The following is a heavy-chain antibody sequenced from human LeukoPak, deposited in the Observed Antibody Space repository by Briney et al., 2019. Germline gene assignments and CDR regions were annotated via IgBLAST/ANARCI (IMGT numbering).Heavy chain of an antibody. CDR3: ARGIAAATDY. D-gene: IGHD6-6*01. CDR1: GFTFSSYE. CDR2: ISSSADTI. V-gene: IGHV3-48*03. Sequence: GGSLRLSCAASGFTFSSYEMNWVRQVPGKGLEWVSHISSSADTIYYGDSVKGRFTISRDNAKNSLHLQMNSLRAEDTAVYYCARGIAAATDYWGQGTLVTVSS. J-gene: IGHJ4*02.